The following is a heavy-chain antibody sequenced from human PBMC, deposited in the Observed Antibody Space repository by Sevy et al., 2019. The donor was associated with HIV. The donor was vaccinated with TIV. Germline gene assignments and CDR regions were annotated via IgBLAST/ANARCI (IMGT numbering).Heavy chain of an antibody. D-gene: IGHD1-26*01. CDR2: ISSDGNSK. Sequence: GGSLRLSCAASGFTFSSHAMHWVRQAPGKGLDWVAVISSDGNSKYYADSVKGRFTISRDNSKNTLYLQMDSLRVEDTAVYYCGRDLISGSYSQCLDYWGQGTLVTVSS. CDR3: GRDLISGSYSQCLDY. CDR1: GFTFSSHA. V-gene: IGHV3-30*04. J-gene: IGHJ4*02.